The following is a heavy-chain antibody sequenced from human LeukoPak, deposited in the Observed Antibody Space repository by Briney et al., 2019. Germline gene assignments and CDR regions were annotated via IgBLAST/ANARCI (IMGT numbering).Heavy chain of an antibody. CDR3: ARGGGYSYGTFFDY. J-gene: IGHJ4*02. CDR1: GXNFRSYS. Sequence: GGSLRLSCAASGXNFRSYSMNWVRQAPGKGLESVSSITSSRYIYDADSVKGRFIISRDNAKNSLYLQMDSLRAEDTAVYYCARGGGYSYGTFFDYWARDPWSPSPQ. V-gene: IGHV3-21*01. D-gene: IGHD5-18*01. CDR2: ITSSRYI.